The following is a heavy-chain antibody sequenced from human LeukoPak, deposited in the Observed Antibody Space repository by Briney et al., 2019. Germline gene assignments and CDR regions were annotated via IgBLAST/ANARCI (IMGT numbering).Heavy chain of an antibody. V-gene: IGHV3-23*01. CDR1: GFTFSSFA. J-gene: IGHJ4*02. CDR2: MSGDATST. Sequence: GGSLRLSCAASGFTFSSFAMNWVRQAPGKGLEWVSTMSGDATSTYYADSVKGRFTISRDNSKTTLFLQMNSLRAEDTAVYYCAKRTSGSSWYSSDSWGQGTLVTVYS. D-gene: IGHD6-13*01. CDR3: AKRTSGSSWYSSDS.